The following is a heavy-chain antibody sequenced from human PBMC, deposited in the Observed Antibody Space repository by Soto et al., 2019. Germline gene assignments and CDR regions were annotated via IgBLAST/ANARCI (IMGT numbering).Heavy chain of an antibody. J-gene: IGHJ6*02. CDR1: GYTFTSYG. D-gene: IGHD4-17*01. V-gene: IGHV1-18*01. Sequence: ASVKGSCKASGYTFTSYGISWVRQAPGQGLEWMGWISAYNGNTNYAQKLQGRVTMTTDTSTSTAYMELRSLRSDDTAVYYCARVGTVTTPSGFDYYYGMDVWGQGTTVTVSS. CDR2: ISAYNGNT. CDR3: ARVGTVTTPSGFDYYYGMDV.